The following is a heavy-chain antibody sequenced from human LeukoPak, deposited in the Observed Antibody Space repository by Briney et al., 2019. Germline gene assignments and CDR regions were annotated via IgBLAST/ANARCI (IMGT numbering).Heavy chain of an antibody. J-gene: IGHJ5*02. D-gene: IGHD6-25*01. CDR3: ARSSGVGWFDP. CDR2: TYYDGSNK. CDR1: GFTFSAYG. V-gene: IGHV3-33*01. Sequence: QPGVSLRLSCESSGFTFSAYGMHWVRQAPGKGLEWVAVTYYDGSNKDYADSVKGRFTISRDDSKNTLYLQMNSLRAEDTAVYYCARSSGVGWFDPWGQGTLVTVSS.